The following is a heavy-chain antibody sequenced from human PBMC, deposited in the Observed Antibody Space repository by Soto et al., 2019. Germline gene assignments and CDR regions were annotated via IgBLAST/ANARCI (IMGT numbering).Heavy chain of an antibody. CDR3: ARGWGRIFDY. D-gene: IGHD7-27*01. J-gene: IGHJ4*02. CDR2: INHSGST. V-gene: IGHV4-34*01. CDR1: GGSFSGYY. Sequence: QVQLQQWGAGLLKPSETLSLTCAVYGGSFSGYYWNWIRQPPGKGLEWIGEINHSGSTNYNPSLTSRVTLSVDTSKNQCSLKLSSVTAADTAVYYCARGWGRIFDYWGQGTLVTVSS.